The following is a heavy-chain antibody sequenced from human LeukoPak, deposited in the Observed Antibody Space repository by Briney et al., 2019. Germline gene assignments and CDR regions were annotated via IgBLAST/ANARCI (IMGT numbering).Heavy chain of an antibody. CDR3: ARGGGVTTDYFDY. CDR2: INPNSGGT. Sequence: EASVKVSCKASGYTFTGYYMHWVRQAPGQGLEWVGWINPNSGGTNYAQKFQGWVTMTRDTSISTAYMELSRLRSDDTAVYYCARGGGVTTDYFDYWGQGTLVTVSS. V-gene: IGHV1-2*04. D-gene: IGHD4-17*01. CDR1: GYTFTGYY. J-gene: IGHJ4*02.